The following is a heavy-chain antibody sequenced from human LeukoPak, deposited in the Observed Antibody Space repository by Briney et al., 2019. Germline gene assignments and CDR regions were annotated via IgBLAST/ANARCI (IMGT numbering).Heavy chain of an antibody. J-gene: IGHJ4*02. V-gene: IGHV3-48*01. Sequence: GGSLRLSCVASGFTFSTYSMSWVRQAPGKGLEWLSYISSSSGTIQYGDSVKGRFTISRDNGKNSLYLQMNSLRVEDTAVYYCARDRAYDILTGYYGTQSEMYYFDSWGQGTLVTVSS. CDR1: GFTFSTYS. D-gene: IGHD3-9*01. CDR3: ARDRAYDILTGYYGTQSEMYYFDS. CDR2: ISSSSGTI.